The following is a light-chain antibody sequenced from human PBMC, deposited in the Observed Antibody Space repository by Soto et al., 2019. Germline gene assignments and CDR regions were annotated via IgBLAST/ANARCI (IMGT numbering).Light chain of an antibody. Sequence: EIVMTQSPATLSVSPGERATLSCRASQSIGGSLAWYQQKAGQAPRLLIYGASNRATGVPARFSGSGSGTDFTLTISSLQSEDFAVYYCQQYDNWWAFGQGTKVEIK. CDR3: QQYDNWWA. J-gene: IGKJ1*01. CDR2: GAS. V-gene: IGKV3-15*01. CDR1: QSIGGS.